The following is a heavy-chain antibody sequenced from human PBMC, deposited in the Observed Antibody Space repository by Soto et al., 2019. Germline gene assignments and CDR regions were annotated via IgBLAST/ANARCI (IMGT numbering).Heavy chain of an antibody. CDR1: GFTFSNAW. CDR3: TTESSSAGAYYYYGMDV. CDR2: IKSKTDGGTT. Sequence: LRLSCAASGFTFSNAWMSWVRQAPGKGLEWVGRIKSKTDGGTTDYAAPVKGRFTISRDDSKNTLYLQMNSLKTEDTAVYYCTTESSSAGAYYYYGMDVWGQGTTVTVSS. J-gene: IGHJ6*02. V-gene: IGHV3-15*01. D-gene: IGHD6-19*01.